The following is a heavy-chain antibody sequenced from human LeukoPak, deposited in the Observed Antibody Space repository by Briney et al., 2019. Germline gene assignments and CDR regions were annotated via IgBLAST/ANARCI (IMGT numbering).Heavy chain of an antibody. V-gene: IGHV3-30*02. D-gene: IGHD6-19*01. Sequence: GGSLRLSCAASGFTFSSYWMHWVRQAPGKGLEWVAFIRYDGSNKYYADSVKGRFTISRDNSKNTLYLQMNSLRAEDTAVYYCAKADSSGWYSTADYWGQGTLVTVSS. CDR2: IRYDGSNK. CDR1: GFTFSSYW. CDR3: AKADSSGWYSTADY. J-gene: IGHJ4*02.